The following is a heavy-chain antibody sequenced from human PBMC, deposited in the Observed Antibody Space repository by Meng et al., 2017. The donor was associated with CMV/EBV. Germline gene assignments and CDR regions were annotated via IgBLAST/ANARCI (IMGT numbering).Heavy chain of an antibody. J-gene: IGHJ4*02. V-gene: IGHV1-2*02. CDR2: VNSNNDAT. CDR1: GFTFSDYY. CDR3: VRSSGWSLFDY. D-gene: IGHD6-19*01. Sequence: QVQLVQSGARMKKPWASVKVSCTTSGFTFSDYYIHWVRQAPGQGLEWMGWVNSNNDATNYARKFQGRVSMTRDTSISTAHMELSRLMSDDTAVYYCVRSSGWSLFDYWGQGTLVTVSS.